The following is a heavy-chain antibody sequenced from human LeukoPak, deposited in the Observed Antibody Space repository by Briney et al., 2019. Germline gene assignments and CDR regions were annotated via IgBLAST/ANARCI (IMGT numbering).Heavy chain of an antibody. J-gene: IGHJ4*02. CDR1: GYTFTSYG. D-gene: IGHD1/OR15-1a*01. CDR3: ARNELEHPFDY. Sequence: ASVKVSCKTSGYTFTSYGISWVRQAPGQGLEWMGWISAYNGNTNYAQNLQGRVTMTTDTSTSTAYMELSSLRSEDTAVYYCARNELEHPFDYWGQGTLVTVSS. V-gene: IGHV1-18*01. CDR2: ISAYNGNT.